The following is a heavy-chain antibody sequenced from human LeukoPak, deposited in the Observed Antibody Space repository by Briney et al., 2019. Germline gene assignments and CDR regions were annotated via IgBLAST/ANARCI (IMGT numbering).Heavy chain of an antibody. CDR2: IPARTNYI. V-gene: IGHV3-21*01. Sequence: GGSLRLSCAASGFTFSIYSMNWVRQAPGKGLEWVSSIPARTNYIYYADSEKGRFTISRDNAKNSLYLQMNSLTADDTAVYYCARGRVVVLAATRTSLGSWGQGTLVTVSS. J-gene: IGHJ5*02. CDR1: GFTFSIYS. D-gene: IGHD2-15*01. CDR3: ARGRVVVLAATRTSLGS.